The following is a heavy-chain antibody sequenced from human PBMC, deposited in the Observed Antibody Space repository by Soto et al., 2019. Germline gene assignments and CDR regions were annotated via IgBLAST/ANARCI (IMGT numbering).Heavy chain of an antibody. V-gene: IGHV3-7*03. CDR1: GITFSNHW. D-gene: IGHD3-10*01. J-gene: IGHJ4*02. CDR3: STLSCTWPTGVDY. Sequence: PGGSLRLSCVASGITFSNHWLSWVRQAPGKGLEWVANIKQDGSEEYYMDSVKGRFSVSRDNTKSSLFLQMNSLRGDDTAVYYCSTLSCTWPTGVDYWGQGTLVTVSS. CDR2: IKQDGSEE.